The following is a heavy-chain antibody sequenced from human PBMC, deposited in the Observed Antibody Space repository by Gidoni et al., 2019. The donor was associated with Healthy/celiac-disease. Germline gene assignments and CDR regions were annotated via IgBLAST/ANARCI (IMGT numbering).Heavy chain of an antibody. D-gene: IGHD3-10*01. CDR1: GGSISSYY. V-gene: IGHV4-59*01. CDR2: IYYSGST. Sequence: GGSISSYYWSWIRQPPGKGLEWIGYIYYSGSTNYNPSLKSRVTISVDTSKNQFSLKLSSVTAADTAVYYCARDRGEPYGMDVWGQGTTVTVSS. J-gene: IGHJ6*02. CDR3: ARDRGEPYGMDV.